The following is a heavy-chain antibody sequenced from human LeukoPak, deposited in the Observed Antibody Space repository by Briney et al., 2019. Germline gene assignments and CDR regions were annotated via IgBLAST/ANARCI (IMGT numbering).Heavy chain of an antibody. Sequence: ASVKVSCKASGYTFTSYYMHWVRQAPGQGLEWMGIINPSGGSTSYAQKFQGRVTMTRDMSTSTVYMELSSLRSEDTAVYYCARLRGYGSGSYYNENWGQGTLVTVSS. CDR3: ARLRGYGSGSYYNEN. J-gene: IGHJ4*02. CDR2: INPSGGST. D-gene: IGHD3-10*01. V-gene: IGHV1-46*01. CDR1: GYTFTSYY.